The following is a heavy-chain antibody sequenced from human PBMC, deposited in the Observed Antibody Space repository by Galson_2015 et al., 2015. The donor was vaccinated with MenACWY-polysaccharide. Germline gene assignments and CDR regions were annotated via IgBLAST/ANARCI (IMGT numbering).Heavy chain of an antibody. CDR3: TKAGAKYCRGSNCNFNWFDP. J-gene: IGHJ5*02. CDR1: GFSFSTYW. V-gene: IGHV3-74*01. Sequence: ALRLSCEGSGFSFSTYWMHWVRHAPGKGLRWVSRINADGSATGYVDSVRGRFTISRDNAKNTLYLGMYRLRAEDTAVYHCTKAGAKYCRGSNCNFNWFDPWGQGTLVTVSS. D-gene: IGHD1-7*01. CDR2: INADGSAT.